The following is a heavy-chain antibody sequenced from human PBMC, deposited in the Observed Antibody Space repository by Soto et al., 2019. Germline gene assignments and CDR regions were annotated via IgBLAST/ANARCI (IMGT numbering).Heavy chain of an antibody. CDR2: IWYDGSNK. CDR1: GFTFSSYG. Sequence: GGSLRLSCAASGFTFSSYGMHWVRQAPGKGLEWVAVIWYDGSNKYYADSVKGRFTISRDNSKNTLYLQMNSLRAEDTAVYYCARDRSWGYYDSSGYYSHWGQGTLVTVSS. D-gene: IGHD3-22*01. V-gene: IGHV3-33*01. J-gene: IGHJ4*02. CDR3: ARDRSWGYYDSSGYYSH.